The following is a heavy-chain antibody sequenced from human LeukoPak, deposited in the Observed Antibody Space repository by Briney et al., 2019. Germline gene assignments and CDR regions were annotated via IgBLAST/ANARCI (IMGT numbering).Heavy chain of an antibody. CDR3: SKKGQNDDYGKPD. V-gene: IGHV3-23*01. D-gene: IGHD4-17*01. CDR2: ISRDGTT. Sequence: TGGSLRLSCAASGFTFSKYDMYWIRQAPGKGLECVSVISRDGTTYYADSVKGRFTISGDNSQNTLSLQMNSLKAEDTAVYYCSKKGQNDDYGKPDWGQGTLVTVSS. CDR1: GFTFSKYD. J-gene: IGHJ4*02.